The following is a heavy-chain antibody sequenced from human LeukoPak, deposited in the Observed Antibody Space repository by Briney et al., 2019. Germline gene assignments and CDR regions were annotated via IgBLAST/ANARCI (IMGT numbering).Heavy chain of an antibody. V-gene: IGHV1-18*01. Sequence: ASVKVSCKASGYTFTSYGISWMRQAPGQGLEWMGWISAYNGNTNYAQKLQGRVTMTTDTSTSTAYMELRSLRSDDTAVYYCARAPGGPYCSSTSCYAKYFQHWGQGTLVTVSS. CDR1: GYTFTSYG. CDR3: ARAPGGPYCSSTSCYAKYFQH. D-gene: IGHD2-2*01. CDR2: ISAYNGNT. J-gene: IGHJ1*01.